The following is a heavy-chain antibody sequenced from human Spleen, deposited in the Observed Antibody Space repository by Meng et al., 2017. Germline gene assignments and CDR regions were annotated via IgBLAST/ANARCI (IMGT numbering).Heavy chain of an antibody. CDR1: GFIFSSYN. Sequence: GESLKISCAASGFIFSSYNMNWVRQAPGKGLEWVSSVNSGSVYIYYADSVKGRFTISRDNAKNSVYLQMNSLGAEDTAVYYCARDFANYFDYWGQGTLVTVSS. CDR3: ARDFANYFDY. J-gene: IGHJ4*02. D-gene: IGHD3-3*01. CDR2: VNSGSVYI. V-gene: IGHV3-21*01.